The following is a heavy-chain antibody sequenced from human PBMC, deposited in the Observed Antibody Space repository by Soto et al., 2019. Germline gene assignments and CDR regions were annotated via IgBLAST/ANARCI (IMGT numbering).Heavy chain of an antibody. CDR1: GFTFSSYW. V-gene: IGHV3-7*03. J-gene: IGHJ3*02. CDR3: ARPYYYDSSGYLIDAFDI. D-gene: IGHD3-22*01. Sequence: AGWSLRLSCAASGFTFSSYWMSWVRQAPGKGLEWVANIKQDGSEKYYVDSVKGRFTISRDNAKNSLYLQMNSLRAEDTAVYYCARPYYYDSSGYLIDAFDIWGQGTMVTV. CDR2: IKQDGSEK.